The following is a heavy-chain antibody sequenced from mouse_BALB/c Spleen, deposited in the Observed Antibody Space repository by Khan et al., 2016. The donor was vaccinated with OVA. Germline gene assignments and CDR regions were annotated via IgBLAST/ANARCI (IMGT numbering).Heavy chain of an antibody. CDR2: ISSGGSYT. J-gene: IGHJ2*01. Sequence: EVELVESGGDLVKPGGSLKLSCAASGFTFSNYAMSLVRQTPDKRLEWVATISSGGSYTYYPDSVKVRFTISRDNAKNTLYLHMSGQNYEHTAMYYCARQEGYYGSSYYVDYWGQGTTHTVST. CDR3: ARQEGYYGSSYYVDY. V-gene: IGHV5-6*01. D-gene: IGHD1-1*01. CDR1: GFTFSNYA.